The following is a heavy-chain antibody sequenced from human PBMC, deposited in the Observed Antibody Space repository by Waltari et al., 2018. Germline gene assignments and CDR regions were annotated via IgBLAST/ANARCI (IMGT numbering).Heavy chain of an antibody. CDR1: GVPIISTRHY. CDR3: ATYIGASVGTAAFDV. D-gene: IGHD5-12*01. Sequence: QLQLQESGPGLVKPSETLSLTCSVSGVPIISTRHYGGWIRQPPGQGLEWIGTMSYSGATYSSPSLKSRVTISRDTSKNQLSLKLGSVTAADTAVYYCATYIGASVGTAAFDVWGQGTKVTVSS. J-gene: IGHJ3*01. V-gene: IGHV4-39*01. CDR2: MSYSGAT.